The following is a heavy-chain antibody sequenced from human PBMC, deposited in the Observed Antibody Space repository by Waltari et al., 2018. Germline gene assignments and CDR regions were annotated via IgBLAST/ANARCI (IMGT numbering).Heavy chain of an antibody. CDR3: ASDTGALWMDV. V-gene: IGHV1-46*01. D-gene: IGHD2-21*01. CDR1: ESTFTSSS. J-gene: IGHJ6*02. CDR2: INTSGGSK. Sequence: QVQLVQSGAEVKKPGASVKISCKTSESTFTSSSVHWVRQDPGQGLEWMGIINTSGGSKIYAQKFQGRVTMTRDTSTSTVYMELSSLRSEETAVYYCASDTGALWMDVWGQGTTVTVSS.